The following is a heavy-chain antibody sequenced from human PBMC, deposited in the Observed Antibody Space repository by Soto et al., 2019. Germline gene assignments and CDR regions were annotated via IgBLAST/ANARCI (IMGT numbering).Heavy chain of an antibody. Sequence: EVQLLESGGGLVQPGGSLRLSCAASGFTFSSYAMSWVRQAPGKGLEWVSAISGSGGSTYYADSVKGRFTISRDKSKNTLYLQMNSLRAEDTAVYYCAKDAVVVPAATNYYYYYMDVWGNGTTVTVSS. V-gene: IGHV3-23*01. CDR2: ISGSGGST. CDR3: AKDAVVVPAATNYYYYYMDV. J-gene: IGHJ6*03. CDR1: GFTFSSYA. D-gene: IGHD2-2*01.